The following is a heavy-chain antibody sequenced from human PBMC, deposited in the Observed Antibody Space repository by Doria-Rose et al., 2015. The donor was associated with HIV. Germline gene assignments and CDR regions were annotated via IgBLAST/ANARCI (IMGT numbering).Heavy chain of an antibody. Sequence: QVTLKESGPVLVKPTETLTLTRTVSGVSLSSPGMGVSWIRQPPGKALEWLANISSDDERSYKTSLKSRLTISRGTCKSQVVLTMTDMDPVDTATYYCARIKSSRWYHKYYFDFWGQGTLVIVSA. CDR3: ARIKSSRWYHKYYFDF. J-gene: IGHJ4*02. CDR1: GVSLSSPGMG. V-gene: IGHV2-26*01. D-gene: IGHD6-13*01. CDR2: ISSDDER.